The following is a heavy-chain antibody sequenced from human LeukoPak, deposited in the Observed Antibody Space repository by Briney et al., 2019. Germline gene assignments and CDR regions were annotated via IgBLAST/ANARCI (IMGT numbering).Heavy chain of an antibody. V-gene: IGHV4-38-2*01. CDR3: ARLPRYCSSTICYFDYFDY. Sequence: SETLSLTCAVSGYSISSGYYWGWIRQPPGKGLDWIGSIYHSGSTYYNPSLKSRVTISVDTSKNQFSLKLSSVTAADTAVYYCARLPRYCSSTICYFDYFDYWGQGTLVTVSS. D-gene: IGHD2-2*01. CDR1: GYSISSGYY. CDR2: IYHSGST. J-gene: IGHJ4*02.